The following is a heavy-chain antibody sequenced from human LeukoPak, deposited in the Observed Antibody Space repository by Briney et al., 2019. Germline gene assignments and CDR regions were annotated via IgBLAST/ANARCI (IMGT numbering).Heavy chain of an antibody. V-gene: IGHV5-51*01. CDR3: ARTLGPSSSWAPFDY. J-gene: IGHJ4*02. D-gene: IGHD6-13*01. Sequence: GESLKISCKGSGYSFTSYWIGWVRQMPGKGLEWMGIIYPGDSDTRYSPSFQGQVTISADKSISTAYLQWSSLKASDTAMYYCARTLGPSSSWAPFDYWGQGTLVTVSS. CDR1: GYSFTSYW. CDR2: IYPGDSDT.